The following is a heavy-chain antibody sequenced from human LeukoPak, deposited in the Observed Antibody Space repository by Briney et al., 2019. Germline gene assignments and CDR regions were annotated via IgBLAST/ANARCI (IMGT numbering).Heavy chain of an antibody. Sequence: SETLSLTCTVSGGSISSGGYYWSWIRQHPGTGLEWLGYIYYSGSTYYNPSLKSRVTISVDTSKNQFSLKLSSVTAADTAVYYCASTDYDSSGLTHDYWGQGTLVTVSS. CDR1: GGSISSGGYY. J-gene: IGHJ4*02. D-gene: IGHD3-22*01. V-gene: IGHV4-31*03. CDR3: ASTDYDSSGLTHDY. CDR2: IYYSGST.